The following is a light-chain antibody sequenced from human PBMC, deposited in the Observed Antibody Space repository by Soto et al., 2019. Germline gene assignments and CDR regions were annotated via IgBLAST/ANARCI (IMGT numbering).Light chain of an antibody. CDR2: EVS. Sequence: QSALAQPASVSASPGQSITISCTGTSSDIGAHNSVSWYQRHPGEAPKVIIHEVSNRPSGISDRFSGSKSGNTASLTISGLQAEDEAIYYCSSYTSRATWVFGGGTKVTVL. CDR1: SSDIGAHNS. J-gene: IGLJ3*02. V-gene: IGLV2-14*01. CDR3: SSYTSRATWV.